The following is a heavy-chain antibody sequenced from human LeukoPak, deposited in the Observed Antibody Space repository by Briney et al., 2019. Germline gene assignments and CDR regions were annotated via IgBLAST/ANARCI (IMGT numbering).Heavy chain of an antibody. V-gene: IGHV4-4*02. J-gene: IGHJ5*02. D-gene: IGHD4-17*01. Sequence: PSGTLSLTCAVSGDSISGTNWWSWVRQSPGKGLEWIGEMYHTGSSNYNPSLKSRVTISVDKSKNQFSLRLSSVTAAGTAVYYCSRLYGDYGWFDPWGQGTLVTVSS. CDR3: SRLYGDYGWFDP. CDR1: GDSISGTNW. CDR2: MYHTGSS.